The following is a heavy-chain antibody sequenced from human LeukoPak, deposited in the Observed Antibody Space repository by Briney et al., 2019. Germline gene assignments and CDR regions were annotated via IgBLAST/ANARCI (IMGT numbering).Heavy chain of an antibody. Sequence: SETLSLTCTVSGVSISSYYWSWIRQPPGKGLEWIGYIYYSGSTNYNPSLKSRVTISVDTSKNQFSLKLSSVTAADTAVYYCARGAPGGEVDYWGQGTLVTVSS. J-gene: IGHJ4*02. CDR1: GVSISSYY. D-gene: IGHD3-16*01. V-gene: IGHV4-59*01. CDR3: ARGAPGGEVDY. CDR2: IYYSGST.